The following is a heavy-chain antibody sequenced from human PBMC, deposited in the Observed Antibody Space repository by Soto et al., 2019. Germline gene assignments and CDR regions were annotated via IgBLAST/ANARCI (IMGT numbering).Heavy chain of an antibody. CDR1: GFTFSSYG. V-gene: IGHV3-30*18. CDR2: ISYDGSNK. CDR3: AKDCRYGMDV. Sequence: LRLSCAASGFTFSSYGMHWVRQAPGKGLEWVAVISYDGSNKYYADSVKGRFTISRDNSKDTLYLQMNSLRAEDTAVYYCAKDCRYGMDVWGQGTTVTVSS. J-gene: IGHJ6*02.